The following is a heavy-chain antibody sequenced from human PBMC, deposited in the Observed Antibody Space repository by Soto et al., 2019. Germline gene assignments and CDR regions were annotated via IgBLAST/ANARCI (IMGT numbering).Heavy chain of an antibody. CDR1: GGSISSSSYY. Sequence: SETLSLTCTVSGGSISSSSYYWGWIRQPPGKGLEWIGSIYYSGSTYYNPSLKSRVTISVDTSTNQFSLKLSSVTAADTAVYYCARYCSGGSCPGKRDYWGQGTLVTVSS. CDR3: ARYCSGGSCPGKRDY. V-gene: IGHV4-39*01. J-gene: IGHJ4*02. D-gene: IGHD2-15*01. CDR2: IYYSGST.